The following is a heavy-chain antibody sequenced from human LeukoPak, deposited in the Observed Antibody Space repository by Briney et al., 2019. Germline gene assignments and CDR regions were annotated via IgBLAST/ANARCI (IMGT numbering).Heavy chain of an antibody. CDR3: ARTGRYELGYDY. Sequence: PSETLSLTCTVSGGSISSSSYYWGWIRQPPGKGLEWIGSMYYSGSTYYNPSLKSRVSISVDTSKNQFSLKLSSVTAADTAVYYCARTGRYELGYDYWGQGTLVTVSS. J-gene: IGHJ4*02. CDR2: MYYSGST. CDR1: GGSISSSSYY. D-gene: IGHD5-12*01. V-gene: IGHV4-39*07.